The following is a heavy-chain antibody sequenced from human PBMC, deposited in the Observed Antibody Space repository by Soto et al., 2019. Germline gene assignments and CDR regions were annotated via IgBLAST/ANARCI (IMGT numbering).Heavy chain of an antibody. CDR3: ARLAYYFDSSGSYQTSPFDY. CDR2: IYHSGSA. J-gene: IGHJ4*02. V-gene: IGHV4-39*01. D-gene: IGHD3-22*01. Sequence: PSETLSLTCTVSGGSISSSRYYWGWVRQPPGKGLEWIGIIYHSGSAYYNPSLESRVTISVDTSNNQFSLKLISLTAADTAVYYCARLAYYFDSSGSYQTSPFDYWGQGALVTVSS. CDR1: GGSISSSRYY.